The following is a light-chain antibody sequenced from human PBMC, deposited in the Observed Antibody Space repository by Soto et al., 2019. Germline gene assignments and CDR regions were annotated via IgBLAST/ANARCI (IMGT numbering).Light chain of an antibody. Sequence: PGDRATLSCRASQSVNSNYLAWYQRKPGQAPRLLIYGASNRATDIPYRFSASGSGTDFTLTITRLEAEDFAVYYCPQYDSTPPTFGQGTKVDVK. J-gene: IGKJ1*01. V-gene: IGKV3-20*01. CDR2: GAS. CDR1: QSVNSNY. CDR3: PQYDSTPPT.